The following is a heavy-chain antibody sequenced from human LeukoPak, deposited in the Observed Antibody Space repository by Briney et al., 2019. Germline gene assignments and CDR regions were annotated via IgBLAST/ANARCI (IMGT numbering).Heavy chain of an antibody. Sequence: SETLSLTCAVSGGSISSGGYSWSWIRQPPGKGLEWIGYIYHSGSTYYNPSLKSRVTISVDRSKNQFSLKLSSVTAADTAVYYCARRGLVVVTTGAFDIWGQGTMVTVSS. CDR1: GGSISSGGYS. V-gene: IGHV4-30-2*01. CDR2: IYHSGST. J-gene: IGHJ3*02. CDR3: ARRGLVVVTTGAFDI. D-gene: IGHD3-22*01.